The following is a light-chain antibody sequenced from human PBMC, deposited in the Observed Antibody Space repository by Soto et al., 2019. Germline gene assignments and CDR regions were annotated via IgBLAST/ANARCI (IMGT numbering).Light chain of an antibody. CDR1: QGLLRSNGRNF. CDR3: QLYGTSPPVT. Sequence: DVLFTQSPLSLPVTPGEPSSISCRSSQGLLRSNGRNFLDWYLQRPGQSPQLLIYLGSNRASGVPDRFSGSGSATDFTLRISRVEADDFAVYHCQLYGTSPPVTFGQGTRLEIK. J-gene: IGKJ5*01. CDR2: LGS. V-gene: IGKV2-28*01.